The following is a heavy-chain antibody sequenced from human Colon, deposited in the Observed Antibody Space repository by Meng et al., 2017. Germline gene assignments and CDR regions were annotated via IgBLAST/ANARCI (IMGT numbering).Heavy chain of an antibody. V-gene: IGHV3-48*03. CDR1: GFTFRSYE. J-gene: IGHJ4*02. CDR3: ARDRGSGWSEEESGFDL. D-gene: IGHD6-19*01. Sequence: GGSLRLSCAASGFTFRSYEMNWVRQAPGRGLEWIAYISDSGVTIDYADSVKGRFLISRDNGKDSLFLQMNSIRVDDTAIYYCARDRGSGWSEEESGFDLWGQGTLVTVSS. CDR2: ISDSGVTI.